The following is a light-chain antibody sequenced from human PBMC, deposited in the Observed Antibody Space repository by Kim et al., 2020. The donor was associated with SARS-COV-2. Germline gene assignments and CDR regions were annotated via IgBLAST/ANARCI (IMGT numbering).Light chain of an antibody. J-gene: IGKJ1*01. CDR3: QKCDSAPWT. V-gene: IGKV1-27*01. CDR2: AAS. Sequence: ASEGDRVTITCRARQDIINYLAWFQLKPGKAPKLLIYAASALQPGVPSRFSGSGSGTDFTLTVTSLQPEDVATYYCQKCDSAPWTFGQGTKVDIK. CDR1: QDIINY.